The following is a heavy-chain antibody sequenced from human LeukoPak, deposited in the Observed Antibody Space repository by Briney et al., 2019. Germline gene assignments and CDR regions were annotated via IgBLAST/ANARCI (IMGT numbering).Heavy chain of an antibody. Sequence: PGGSLRLSCAASGFTFSSYSMNWVRQAPGKGLEWVSSFSVTAHTAHYADSVKGRFTISRDNSKNTVYLQLNSLRAEDTAVYFCAKDSATYGRFDYWGQGTLVTVSS. CDR2: FSVTAHTA. J-gene: IGHJ4*02. D-gene: IGHD3-10*01. CDR3: AKDSATYGRFDY. CDR1: GFTFSSYS. V-gene: IGHV3-23*01.